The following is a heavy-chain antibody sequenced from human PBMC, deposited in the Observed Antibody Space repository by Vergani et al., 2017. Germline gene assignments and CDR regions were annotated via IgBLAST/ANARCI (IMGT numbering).Heavy chain of an antibody. Sequence: EVQLLESGGGLVQPGGSLRLSCAASGFTFSSYAMSWVRQAPGKGLEWVSYISSSGSTIYYADSVKGRFTISRDNAKNSLYLQMNSLRAEDTAVYYCAKAPQYCSGGSCYADPLFDYWGQGTLVTVSS. CDR2: ISSSGSTI. CDR1: GFTFSSYA. CDR3: AKAPQYCSGGSCYADPLFDY. D-gene: IGHD2-15*01. V-gene: IGHV3-48*03. J-gene: IGHJ4*02.